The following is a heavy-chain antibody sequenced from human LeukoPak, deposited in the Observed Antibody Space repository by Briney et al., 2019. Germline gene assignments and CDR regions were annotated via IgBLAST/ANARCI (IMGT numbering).Heavy chain of an antibody. D-gene: IGHD4-11*01. CDR3: ARPTRRQEYYFDY. V-gene: IGHV4-38-2*02. J-gene: IGHJ4*02. Sequence: SETLSLTCTVSGYSISSGYYWGWIRQPPGKGLEWIGSIYHSGSTYYNPSLKSRVTISVDTSKNQFSLELSSVTAADTAVYYCARPTRRQEYYFDYWGQGTLVTVSS. CDR2: IYHSGST. CDR1: GYSISSGYY.